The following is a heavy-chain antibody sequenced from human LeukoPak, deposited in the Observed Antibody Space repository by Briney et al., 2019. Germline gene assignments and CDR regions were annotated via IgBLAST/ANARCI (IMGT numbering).Heavy chain of an antibody. J-gene: IGHJ4*02. D-gene: IGHD4-11*01. CDR1: GFIFSNYW. V-gene: IGHV3-7*03. CDR2: IRQDGSEK. CDR3: ARAYMAD. Sequence: GGSLRLSCAASGFIFSNYWMSWVRQAPGKGLEWVANIRQDGSEKYYVDSVRGRFTISRDNAKNSLYLQMNGLRAEDTAVYYCARAYMADWGQGTLVTVSS.